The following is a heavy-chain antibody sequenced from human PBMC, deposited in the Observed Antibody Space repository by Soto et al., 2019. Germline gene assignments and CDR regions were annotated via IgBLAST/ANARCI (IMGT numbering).Heavy chain of an antibody. CDR1: GGSISSGGHT. CDR3: AGAYNIDAFDI. V-gene: IGHV4-30-2*01. J-gene: IGHJ3*02. CDR2: IYQSGGT. Sequence: SETLSLTCAVSGGSISSGGHTWSWVRQPPGKGLEWIGNIYQSGGTHYNPSLKSRVTISVDRSMNQFSLNLSSVTAAATAAYYCAGAYNIDAFDIWGPGTMVTVSS. D-gene: IGHD1-1*01.